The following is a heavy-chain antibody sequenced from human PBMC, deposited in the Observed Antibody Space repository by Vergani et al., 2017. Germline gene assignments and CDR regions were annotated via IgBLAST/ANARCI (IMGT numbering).Heavy chain of an antibody. CDR2: ISWNSNSI. V-gene: IGHV3-9*01. CDR1: GFTFDDYA. CDR3: VHGXLYSSGWWWGAFDI. J-gene: IGHJ3*02. D-gene: IGHD3-22*01. Sequence: EVQLVESGGRLVQPGRSLRLSCAASGFTFDDYAMHWVRQAPGKGLEWVSGISWNSNSIGYADSVKGRFTISRDNAKNSLYLQMNSLRAEDTALYYCVHGXLYSSGWWWGAFDIWGQGTMVTVSS.